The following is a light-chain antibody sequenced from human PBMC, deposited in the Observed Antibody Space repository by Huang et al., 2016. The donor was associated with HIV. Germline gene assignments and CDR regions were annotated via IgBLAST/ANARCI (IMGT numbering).Light chain of an antibody. Sequence: DIQMTQSPSSLSASVGDRVTITCQASQDISKYLNWYQQKQGKAPKLLIYDASNFETGVPSRFSGSGSGTDFTFTINSLQPEDIATYYCQQYINLLLTFGGGTKVEIK. CDR2: DAS. CDR1: QDISKY. V-gene: IGKV1-33*01. J-gene: IGKJ4*01. CDR3: QQYINLLLT.